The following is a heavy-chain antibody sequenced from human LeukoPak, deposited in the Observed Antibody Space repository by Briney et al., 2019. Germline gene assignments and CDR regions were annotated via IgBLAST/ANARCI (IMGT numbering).Heavy chain of an antibody. CDR2: IYYSGST. V-gene: IGHV4-30-4*08. CDR1: GGSISSGDYY. J-gene: IGHJ6*03. CDR3: ARVRPGYDFWSGYYTPGYYYYMDV. Sequence: SETLSLTCTVSGGSISSGDYYWSWIRQPPGKGLEWIGYIYYSGSTYYNPSLKSRVTISVDTSKNQFSLKLSSVTAADTAVYYCARVRPGYDFWSGYYTPGYYYYMDVWGKGTTVTVSS. D-gene: IGHD3-3*01.